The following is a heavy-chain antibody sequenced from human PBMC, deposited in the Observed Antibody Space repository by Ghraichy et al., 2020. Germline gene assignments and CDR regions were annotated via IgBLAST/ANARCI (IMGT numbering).Heavy chain of an antibody. CDR1: GFTFSNYW. J-gene: IGHJ3*01. V-gene: IGHV3-7*01. Sequence: GGSLRLSCAASGFTFSNYWMTWVRQAPGQGLEWVANIKGDGSKRNCVDSVEGRFTISRDNAKNSLYLQIDSLRAEDTAVYYCARDSTKYSSDSTTYYDAFDVWGQVAMVTVSS. D-gene: IGHD2/OR15-2a*01. CDR2: IKGDGSKR. CDR3: ARDSTKYSSDSTTYYDAFDV.